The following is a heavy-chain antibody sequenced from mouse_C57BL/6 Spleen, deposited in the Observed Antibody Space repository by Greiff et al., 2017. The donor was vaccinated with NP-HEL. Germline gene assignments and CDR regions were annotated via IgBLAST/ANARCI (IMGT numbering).Heavy chain of an antibody. CDR2: IDPSDSYT. J-gene: IGHJ3*01. D-gene: IGHD1-1*01. Sequence: VQLQQPGAELVRPGTSVKLSCKASGYTFTSYWMHWVKQRPGQGLEWIGVIDPSDSYTNYNQKFKGKATLTVDTSSSTAYMQLSSLTSEDSAVYYCARGGGTTPKSSFAYWGQGTLVTVSA. CDR3: ARGGGTTPKSSFAY. CDR1: GYTFTSYW. V-gene: IGHV1-59*01.